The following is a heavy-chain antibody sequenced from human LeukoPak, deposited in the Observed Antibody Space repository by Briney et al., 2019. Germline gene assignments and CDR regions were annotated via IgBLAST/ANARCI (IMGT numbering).Heavy chain of an antibody. CDR3: ARDLAY. CDR2: ISSSSTII. J-gene: IGHJ4*02. V-gene: IGHV3-48*04. Sequence: GGSLRLSCVASGYSFSSHNMNWVRLAPGKGLEWLSFISSSSTIIYYADSVRGRFTISRDNAKNSLYLQMNSLRAEDSAVYYCARDLAYWGQGTLVTVSS. CDR1: GYSFSSHN.